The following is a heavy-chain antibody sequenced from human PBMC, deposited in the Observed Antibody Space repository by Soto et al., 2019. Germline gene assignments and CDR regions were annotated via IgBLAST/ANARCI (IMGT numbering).Heavy chain of an antibody. Sequence: SETLSLTCSVSGGSISGSYWSWIRQPPGKGLEWIGAIYYSGNTNYNPSLESRVTMSVDTSKNQFSLKLSSVTPTDTAVYYCARRSSSSLRSLFHPWGRGILVTVSS. CDR1: GGSISGSY. D-gene: IGHD6-6*01. J-gene: IGHJ5*02. CDR2: IYYSGNT. V-gene: IGHV4-59*04. CDR3: ARRSSSSLRSLFHP.